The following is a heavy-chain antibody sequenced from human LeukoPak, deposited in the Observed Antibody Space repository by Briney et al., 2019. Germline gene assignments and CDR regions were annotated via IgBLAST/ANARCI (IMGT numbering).Heavy chain of an antibody. Sequence: ESLKISCKGSGYKFTSNWIGWVRQMPGKGLEWMGIIHPSDSDTRYSPSFQGQVTISADKSISTAYLQWSSLKASDTAVYYCARPSYSSCWLPFDYWGQGTLVTVSS. CDR1: GYKFTSNW. J-gene: IGHJ4*02. CDR2: IHPSDSDT. V-gene: IGHV5-51*01. D-gene: IGHD6-13*01. CDR3: ARPSYSSCWLPFDY.